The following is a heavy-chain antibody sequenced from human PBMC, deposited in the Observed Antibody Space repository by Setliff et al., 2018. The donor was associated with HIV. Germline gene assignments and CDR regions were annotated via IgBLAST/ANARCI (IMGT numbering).Heavy chain of an antibody. Sequence: ASVKVSCKASAYTLTSYGFTWVRQAPGQGLEWMGWISGYRDTNYAQKFQGRVTMTVDTSTSSAYMALRSLRSDDTAVYYCARNWHSTSPYYFDYWGQGTPVTVAS. J-gene: IGHJ4*02. V-gene: IGHV1-18*01. CDR1: AYTLTSYG. CDR3: ARNWHSTSPYYFDY. D-gene: IGHD6-13*01. CDR2: ISGYRDT.